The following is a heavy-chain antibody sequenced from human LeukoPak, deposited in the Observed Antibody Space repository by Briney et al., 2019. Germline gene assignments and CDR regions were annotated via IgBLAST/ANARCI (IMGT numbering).Heavy chain of an antibody. CDR2: INHSGST. Sequence: SETLSLTCAVYGGSFSGYYWSWIRQPPGKGLEWIGEINHSGSTNYNPSLKSRVTISVDTSKNQFSLKLSSVTAADTAVYYCASLSSSGWYLGWGQGTLVTVSS. V-gene: IGHV4-34*01. CDR3: ASLSSSGWYLG. D-gene: IGHD6-19*01. CDR1: GGSFSGYY. J-gene: IGHJ4*02.